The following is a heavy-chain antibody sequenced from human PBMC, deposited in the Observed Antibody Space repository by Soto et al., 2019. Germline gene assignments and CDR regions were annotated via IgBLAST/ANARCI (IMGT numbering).Heavy chain of an antibody. Sequence: GASVNVSCKASGCTFSSYAISWVRQAPGQGLEWMGGIIPIFGTANYAQKFQGRVTITADKSTSTAYMELSSLRSEDTAVYYCARGFQYYGMDVWGQGTTVTVSS. CDR3: ARGFQYYGMDV. CDR1: GCTFSSYA. D-gene: IGHD3-10*01. V-gene: IGHV1-69*06. CDR2: IIPIFGTA. J-gene: IGHJ6*02.